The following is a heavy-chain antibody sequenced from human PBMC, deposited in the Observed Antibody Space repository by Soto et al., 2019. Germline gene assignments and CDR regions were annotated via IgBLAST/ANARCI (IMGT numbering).Heavy chain of an antibody. J-gene: IGHJ4*02. D-gene: IGHD6-13*01. V-gene: IGHV3-7*04. CDR2: IKQDGSEK. CDR1: GFTVSSYW. CDR3: TRGGSWSVDY. Sequence: SLRLSSAASGFTVSSYWMSWVRQAPGKGLEWVANIKQDGSEKYYVDSVKGRFTISRDNAKNSLYLQMNSLRAEDTAVYYCTRGGSWSVDYWGQGTLVTVSS.